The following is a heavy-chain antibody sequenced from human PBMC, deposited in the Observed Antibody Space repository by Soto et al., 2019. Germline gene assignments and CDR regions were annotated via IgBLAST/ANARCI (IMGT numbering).Heavy chain of an antibody. CDR3: AKDHPHYDYVWGSYLDGGYFDY. Sequence: QVLLVESGGGVVQPGRSLRLSCAASGFTFSSYGMHWVRQAPGKGLEWVAVISYDGSNKYYADSVKGRFTISRDNSKNTLYLQMNSQRAEDTAVYYCAKDHPHYDYVWGSYLDGGYFDYWGQGTLVTVSS. CDR2: ISYDGSNK. V-gene: IGHV3-30*18. J-gene: IGHJ4*02. D-gene: IGHD3-16*01. CDR1: GFTFSSYG.